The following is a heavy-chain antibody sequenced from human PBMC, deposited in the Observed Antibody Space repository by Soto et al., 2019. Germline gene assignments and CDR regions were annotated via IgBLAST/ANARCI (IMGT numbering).Heavy chain of an antibody. D-gene: IGHD3-3*01. CDR2: INAGNGNT. CDR3: ARSAITIFGVVPSEV. Sequence: ASVKVSCKASGYTFTSYAMHWVRQAPGQRLEWMGWINAGNGNTKYSQKFQGRVTITRDTSASTAYMELSSLRSEDTAVYYCARSAITIFGVVPSEVWGKGTTVTVSS. CDR1: GYTFTSYA. V-gene: IGHV1-3*01. J-gene: IGHJ6*04.